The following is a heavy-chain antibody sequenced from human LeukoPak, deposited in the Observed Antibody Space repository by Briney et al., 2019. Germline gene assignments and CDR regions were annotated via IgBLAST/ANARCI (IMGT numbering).Heavy chain of an antibody. CDR1: GYTFTSYD. D-gene: IGHD3-3*01. CDR2: INPNSGGT. Sequence: GASVKVSCKSSGYTFTSYDINWVRQPPGQGLEWMGWINPNSGGTNYAQKFQGRVTMTRDTSISTAYMDLRRLKSDDTAVYYCARDFRVTTEYNWFDPWDQGTLVTVSS. CDR3: ARDFRVTTEYNWFDP. J-gene: IGHJ5*02. V-gene: IGHV1-2*02.